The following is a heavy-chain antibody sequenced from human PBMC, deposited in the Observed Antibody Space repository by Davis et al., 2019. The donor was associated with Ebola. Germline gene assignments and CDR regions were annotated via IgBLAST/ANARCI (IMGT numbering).Heavy chain of an antibody. CDR2: ISYDGSNE. D-gene: IGHD4-11*01. CDR1: GFTFSSYA. CDR3: ARAFSNRYYYYGMDV. J-gene: IGHJ6*02. Sequence: GESLKISCAASGFTFSSYAMHWVRQAPGKGLEWVAVISYDGSNEYYADSVKGRFTISRDNAKNSLYLQMNTLRAEDTAVYYCARAFSNRYYYYGMDVWGQGTTVTVSS. V-gene: IGHV3-30-3*01.